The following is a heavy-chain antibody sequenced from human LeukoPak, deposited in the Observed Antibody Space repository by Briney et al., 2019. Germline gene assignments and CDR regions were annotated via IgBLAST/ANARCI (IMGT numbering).Heavy chain of an antibody. CDR1: GFTVSRNY. D-gene: IGHD2-2*01. CDR2: IHSVGTT. J-gene: IGHJ3*02. CDR3: ARSTRALVPTADDAFDI. Sequence: PGGSLRLSCAASGFTVSRNYMNLVRQAPGKGLEWVSIIHSVGTTYYADSVKGRCTISRDYSKNTLYLQMNSLRVEDTAVYYCARSTRALVPTADDAFDIWGQGTMVTVSS. V-gene: IGHV3-66*02.